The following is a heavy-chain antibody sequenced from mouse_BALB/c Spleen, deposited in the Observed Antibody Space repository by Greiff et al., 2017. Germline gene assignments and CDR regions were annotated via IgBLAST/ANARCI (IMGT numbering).Heavy chain of an antibody. J-gene: IGHJ3*01. CDR2: IDTSDSYT. Sequence: QLQQPGAELVMPGASVKMSCKASGYTFTDYWMHWVKQRPGQGLEWIGAIDTSDSYTSYNQKFKGKATLTVDESSSTAYMQLSSLTSEDSAVYYCARRGGNYVGAWFAYWGQGTLVTVSA. CDR3: ARRGGNYVGAWFAY. CDR1: GYTFTDYW. V-gene: IGHV1-69*01. D-gene: IGHD2-1*01.